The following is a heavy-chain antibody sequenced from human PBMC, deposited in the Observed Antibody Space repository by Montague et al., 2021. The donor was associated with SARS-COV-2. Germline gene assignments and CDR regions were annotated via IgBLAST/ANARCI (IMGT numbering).Heavy chain of an antibody. J-gene: IGHJ2*01. CDR1: GGSISGYY. D-gene: IGHD5-18*01. Sequence: SETLSLTCTVSGGSISGYYWSWIRQPPGKGLEWIGYIYHSGNTKYSPSLKSQVSISADTSKNQFSLRLSSVTAADTAVYYCAREYRIELWQTNWYFGLWGRGTLVTVSS. CDR2: IYHSGNT. CDR3: AREYRIELWQTNWYFGL. V-gene: IGHV4-59*01.